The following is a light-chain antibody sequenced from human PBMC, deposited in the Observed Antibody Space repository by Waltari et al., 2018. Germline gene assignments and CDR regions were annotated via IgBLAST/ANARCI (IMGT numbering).Light chain of an antibody. CDR1: QSVSSN. CDR3: QQYNNRPPDT. J-gene: IGKJ2*01. CDR2: GAS. Sequence: ELVMTQSPATLSVSPGARATLSCRASQSVSSNLAWYQQKPGQAPRLLIYGASTRATDIPARFSGSGSGTEFTLTISSLQSEDFAVYYCQQYNNRPPDTFGQGTKLEIK. V-gene: IGKV3-15*01.